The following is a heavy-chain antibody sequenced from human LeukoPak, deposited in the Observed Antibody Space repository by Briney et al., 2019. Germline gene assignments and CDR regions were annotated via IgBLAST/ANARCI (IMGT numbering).Heavy chain of an antibody. Sequence: QPGRSLRLSCAASGFTFSSYGMHWVRQAPGKGLEWVAVIWYDGSNKYYADSVRGRFTISRDNSKNTLYLQMNSLGAEDTAVYYCARGGYYFDYWGQGTLVTVSS. CDR3: ARGGYYFDY. V-gene: IGHV3-33*01. CDR2: IWYDGSNK. D-gene: IGHD3-16*01. CDR1: GFTFSSYG. J-gene: IGHJ4*02.